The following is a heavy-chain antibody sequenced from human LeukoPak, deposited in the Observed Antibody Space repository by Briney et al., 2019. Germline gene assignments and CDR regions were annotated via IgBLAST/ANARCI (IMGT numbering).Heavy chain of an antibody. J-gene: IGHJ4*02. CDR3: ASSGITGTTDDY. Sequence: SQTLSLTCTVSGGSISSGSYYCSWIRQPAGKGLEWIGRIYTSGSTNYNPSLKSRVTISVDTSKNQVSLKLSSVTAADTAVYYCASSGITGTTDDYWGQGTLVTVSS. D-gene: IGHD1-7*01. CDR2: IYTSGST. CDR1: GGSISSGSYY. V-gene: IGHV4-61*02.